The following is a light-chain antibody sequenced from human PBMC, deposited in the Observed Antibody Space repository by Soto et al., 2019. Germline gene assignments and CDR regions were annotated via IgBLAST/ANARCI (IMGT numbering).Light chain of an antibody. Sequence: QSALTQPASVSGSPGQSITISCTGTSSDVGGQNAVSWYQQHPGKAPKFMIYDVSKRASGVSSRFSGSKSGNTASLTISGLQAEDEADYYCCSYAGSSTVVFGGGTKLTVL. CDR1: SSDVGGQNA. CDR3: CSYAGSSTVV. J-gene: IGLJ2*01. CDR2: DVS. V-gene: IGLV2-23*02.